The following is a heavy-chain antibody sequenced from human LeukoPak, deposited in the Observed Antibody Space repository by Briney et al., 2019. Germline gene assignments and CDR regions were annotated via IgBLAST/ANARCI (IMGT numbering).Heavy chain of an antibody. Sequence: GASVKVSRKASGYTFTGYYMHWVRQAPGQGLEWMGWISAYTDKTNYAQKFQGRVTMTTDTSTTTAYMELRSLRSDDTAIYYCARGDGYCSGGSCMIFDYWGQGTLVTVSS. D-gene: IGHD2-15*01. CDR2: ISAYTDKT. J-gene: IGHJ4*02. CDR3: ARGDGYCSGGSCMIFDY. V-gene: IGHV1-18*04. CDR1: GYTFTGYY.